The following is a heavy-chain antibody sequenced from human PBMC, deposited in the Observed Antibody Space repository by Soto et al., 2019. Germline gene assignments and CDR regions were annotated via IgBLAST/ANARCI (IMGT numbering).Heavy chain of an antibody. J-gene: IGHJ4*02. CDR2: ISYDGSNK. V-gene: IGHV3-30-3*01. CDR3: AREFSGSYFGSFDY. Sequence: QVQLVESGGGVVQPGRSLRLSCAASGFTFSSYAMHWVPQAPGKGLEWVAVISYDGSNKYYADSVKGRFTISRDNSKNTLYLQMNSLRAEDTAVYYCAREFSGSYFGSFDYWGQGTLVTVSS. D-gene: IGHD1-26*01. CDR1: GFTFSSYA.